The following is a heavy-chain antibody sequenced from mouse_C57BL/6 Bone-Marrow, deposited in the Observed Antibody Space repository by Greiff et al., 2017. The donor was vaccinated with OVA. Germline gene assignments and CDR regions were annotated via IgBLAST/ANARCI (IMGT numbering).Heavy chain of an antibody. D-gene: IGHD1-1*01. CDR2: IYPSDSET. J-gene: IGHJ1*03. Sequence: QVQLKQPGAELVRPGSSVKLSCKASGYTFTSYWMDWVKQRPGQGLEWIGNIYPSDSETHYNQKFKDKATLTVDKSSSTTYMQLSSLTSEDSAVYYCSRVGTTVVDNWYFDVWGTGTTVTVSS. V-gene: IGHV1-61*01. CDR1: GYTFTSYW. CDR3: SRVGTTVVDNWYFDV.